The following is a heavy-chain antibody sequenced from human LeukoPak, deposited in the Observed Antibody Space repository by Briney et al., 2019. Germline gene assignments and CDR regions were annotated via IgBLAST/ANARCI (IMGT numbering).Heavy chain of an antibody. CDR1: GFTFSSYA. Sequence: PGRSLRLSCAASGFTFSSYAMHWVRQAPGKGLEWVAVISYDGSNKYYADSVKGRFTISRDNSKNTLYLQMNSLRAEDTAVYYCAREGPLGAEMATTQSFDYWGQGTLVTVSS. J-gene: IGHJ4*02. D-gene: IGHD5-24*01. CDR3: AREGPLGAEMATTQSFDY. CDR2: ISYDGSNK. V-gene: IGHV3-30-3*01.